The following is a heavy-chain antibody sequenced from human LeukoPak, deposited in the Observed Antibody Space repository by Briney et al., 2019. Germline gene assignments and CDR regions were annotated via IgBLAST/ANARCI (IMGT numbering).Heavy chain of an antibody. CDR2: IIPIFGTA. CDR3: ARDLGPIVGATDWFDP. J-gene: IGHJ5*02. V-gene: IGHV1-69*13. CDR1: GYTFTSYG. Sequence: GASVKVSCKASGYTFTSYGISWVRQAPGQGLEWMGGIIPIFGTANYAQKFQGRVTITADESTSTAYMELSSLRSEDTAVYYCARDLGPIVGATDWFDPWGQGTLVTVSS. D-gene: IGHD1-26*01.